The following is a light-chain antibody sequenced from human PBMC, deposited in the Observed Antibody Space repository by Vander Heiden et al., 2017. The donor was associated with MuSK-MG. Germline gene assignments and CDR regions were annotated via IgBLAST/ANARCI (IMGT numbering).Light chain of an antibody. V-gene: IGLV1-40*01. CDR3: QSYDISLSGWV. Sequence: QSVLTHPPSVSGAPGQRVSISCPGNRPNLGARYDVHWYQQVPGTAPKVLIYGNTNRPSGVPDRFSASKSGTSAFLAIAGLQAEDEADYYCQSYDISLSGWVFGGGTKLTVL. CDR1: RPNLGARYD. J-gene: IGLJ3*02. CDR2: GNT.